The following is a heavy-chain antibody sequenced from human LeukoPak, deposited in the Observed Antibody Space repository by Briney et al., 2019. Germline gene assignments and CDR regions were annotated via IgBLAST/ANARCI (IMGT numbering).Heavy chain of an antibody. D-gene: IGHD3-22*01. J-gene: IGHJ1*01. CDR2: ISGSGGST. Sequence: GGSLRLSCAASGFTFSSYAMSWVRQAPGKGLEWVSAISGSGGSTYYADSVKGRFTISRDNSKNTLYLQMNSLRAEDTAVYYCAIHSSSGYYKREYSQHWGQGTLVTVSS. CDR3: AIHSSSGYYKREYSQH. CDR1: GFTFSSYA. V-gene: IGHV3-23*01.